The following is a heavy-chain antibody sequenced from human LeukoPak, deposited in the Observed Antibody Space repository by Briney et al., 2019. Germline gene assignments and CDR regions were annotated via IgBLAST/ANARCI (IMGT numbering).Heavy chain of an antibody. Sequence: ASVKVSCKASGYTFTSYGISWVRQAPGQGLEWMGWISAYNGNTNYAQKLQGTGTMTTDTSTSTAYMELRSLRSDDTAVYYCASPRIAAAGIYGMDVWGQGTTVTVSS. CDR3: ASPRIAAAGIYGMDV. D-gene: IGHD6-13*01. CDR1: GYTFTSYG. V-gene: IGHV1-18*01. J-gene: IGHJ6*02. CDR2: ISAYNGNT.